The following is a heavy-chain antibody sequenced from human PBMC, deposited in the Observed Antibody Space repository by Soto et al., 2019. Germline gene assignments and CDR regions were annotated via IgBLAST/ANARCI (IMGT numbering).Heavy chain of an antibody. CDR2: IYYSGST. D-gene: IGHD3-10*01. V-gene: IGHV4-30-4*01. Sequence: SSETLSLTCTVSGGSISSGDYYWSWIRQPPGKGLEWIGYIYYSGSTYYSPSLKSRVTISVDTSKNQFSLKLSSVTAADTALYYCAKESYNRRTDFDYWGQGTLVTVSS. J-gene: IGHJ4*02. CDR3: AKESYNRRTDFDY. CDR1: GGSISSGDYY.